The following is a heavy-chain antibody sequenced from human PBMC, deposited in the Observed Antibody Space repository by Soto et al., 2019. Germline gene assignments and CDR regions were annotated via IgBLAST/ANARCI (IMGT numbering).Heavy chain of an antibody. Sequence: GASVKVSCKASGYTFTDYFMYWVRRAPGQGLEWMGWINPKSGATKFAQKFQGRVTMTRDTSISTVFMDLSRLTSDDTATYYWARGYICNYQGWTVYWGRGTLVTVSS. J-gene: IGHJ4*02. V-gene: IGHV1-2*02. CDR2: INPKSGAT. CDR1: GYTFTDYF. D-gene: IGHD1-7*01. CDR3: ARGYICNYQGWTVY.